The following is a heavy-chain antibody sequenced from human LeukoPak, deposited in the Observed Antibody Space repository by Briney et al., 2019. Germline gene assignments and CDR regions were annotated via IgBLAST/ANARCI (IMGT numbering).Heavy chain of an antibody. CDR3: ARDGDSGEGRMIYY. V-gene: IGHV3-21*01. D-gene: IGHD5-12*01. Sequence: GGSLRLSCPAFGFSVASYAINWVRQAPGKGLEWVSSISSGGSYMLYADSVKGRLTISRDNAKNSLYLQMNSLRAEDTAVYYCARDGDSGEGRMIYYWGQGALVTVSS. J-gene: IGHJ4*02. CDR1: GFSVASYA. CDR2: ISSGGSYM.